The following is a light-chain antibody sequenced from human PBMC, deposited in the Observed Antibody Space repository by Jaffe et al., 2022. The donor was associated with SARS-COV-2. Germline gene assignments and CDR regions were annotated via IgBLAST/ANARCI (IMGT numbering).Light chain of an antibody. J-gene: IGLJ1*01. CDR1: SSNIGGNT. Sequence: QSVLTQPPSASGTPGQRVTISCSGSSSNIGGNTVSWYQQFPGTAPILLVFNDYERPSGVPARLSGSKSGTSASLAISGLQSEDEADYYCATWDDSLIAYVFGTGTRVTVL. CDR3: ATWDDSLIAYV. V-gene: IGLV1-44*01. CDR2: NDY.